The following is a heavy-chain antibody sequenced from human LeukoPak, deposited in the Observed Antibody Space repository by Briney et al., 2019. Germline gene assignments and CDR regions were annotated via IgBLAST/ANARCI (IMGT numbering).Heavy chain of an antibody. CDR1: GFTFSSYG. J-gene: IGHJ6*03. V-gene: IGHV3-30*18. Sequence: GGSLRLSCAASGFTFSSYGMHWVRQASGKGLEWVAVISYDGSNKYYADSVKGRFTISRDNSKNTLYLEMNSLTAEDTAVYYCAKTRGTYNAYYYYMDVWGKGTTVTVSS. CDR3: AKTRGTYNAYYYYMDV. D-gene: IGHD1-26*01. CDR2: ISYDGSNK.